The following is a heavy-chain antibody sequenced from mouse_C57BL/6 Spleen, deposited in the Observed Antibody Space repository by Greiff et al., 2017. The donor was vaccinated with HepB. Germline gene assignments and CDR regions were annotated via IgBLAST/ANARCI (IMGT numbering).Heavy chain of an antibody. Sequence: QVQLQQSGPGLVQPSQSLSITCTVSGFSLTSYGVHWVRQSPGKGLEWLGVIWSGGSTDNNAAFISRQSISTDNTKSQVFFKMSRLQADDTAIYYCARNGLLRSHWYFDVWGTGTTVTVSS. CDR1: GFSLTSYG. J-gene: IGHJ1*03. V-gene: IGHV2-2*01. CDR2: IWSGGST. CDR3: ARNGLLRSHWYFDV. D-gene: IGHD2-3*01.